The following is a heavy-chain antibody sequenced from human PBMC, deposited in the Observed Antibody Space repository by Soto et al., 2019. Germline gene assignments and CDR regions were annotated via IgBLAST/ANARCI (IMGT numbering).Heavy chain of an antibody. CDR1: GFTFSSYS. CDR2: ISSSSSYI. D-gene: IGHD3-10*01. V-gene: IGHV3-21*01. Sequence: EVQLVESGGGLVKPGGSLRLSCAASGFTFSSYSMNWVRQAPGKGLEWVSSISSSSSYIYYADSVKGRFTISRDNAKNSLYLQMNSLRAEDTAVYYCARDLLFGSGAYGMDVWGQGTTVTVSS. CDR3: ARDLLFGSGAYGMDV. J-gene: IGHJ6*02.